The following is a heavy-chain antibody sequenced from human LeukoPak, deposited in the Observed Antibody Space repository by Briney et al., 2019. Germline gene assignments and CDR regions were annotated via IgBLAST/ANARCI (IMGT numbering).Heavy chain of an antibody. D-gene: IGHD4-17*01. V-gene: IGHV4-4*07. Sequence: PSETLSLTCTVSGGSISSYYWSWIRQPARKGLEWIGRIYTSGSTTYNPSLKSRVTMSVDTSKSQFSLNLMSVTAADTAVYYCTRDTGTTGEVKFDPWGQGTLVTVSS. CDR1: GGSISSYY. CDR3: TRDTGTTGEVKFDP. CDR2: IYTSGST. J-gene: IGHJ5*02.